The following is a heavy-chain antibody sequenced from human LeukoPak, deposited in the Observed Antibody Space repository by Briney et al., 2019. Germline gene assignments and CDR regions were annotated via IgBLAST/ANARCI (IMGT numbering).Heavy chain of an antibody. CDR3: ARDGGNYAVSY. V-gene: IGHV3-7*01. J-gene: IGHJ4*02. CDR1: GFTFSTYW. D-gene: IGHD1-7*01. CDR2: IKQDGSEK. Sequence: GGSLRLSCAASGFTFSTYWMSWVRQAPGKGLEWVAKIKQDGSEKYYVDSVKGRFTISRDNAKNSLYLQMSSPRAEDTAVYYCARDGGNYAVSYWGQGTLVTVSS.